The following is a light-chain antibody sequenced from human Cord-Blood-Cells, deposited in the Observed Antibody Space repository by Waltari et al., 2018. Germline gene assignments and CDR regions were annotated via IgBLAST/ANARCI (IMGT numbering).Light chain of an antibody. CDR3: QQYNSYPWT. J-gene: IGKJ1*01. CDR1: QGISSW. Sequence: DIQMTQSPSTLSASVGDRVTITCRASQGISSWLAWDQQKPGKAPKLLVYKASSLESVVPSRFSCSGSGTEFPLTISSLQPDDFATYDCQQYNSYPWTFGQGTKVEIK. V-gene: IGKV1-5*03. CDR2: KAS.